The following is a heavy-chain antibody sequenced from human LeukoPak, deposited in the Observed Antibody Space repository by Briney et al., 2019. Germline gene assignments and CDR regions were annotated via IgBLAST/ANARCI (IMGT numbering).Heavy chain of an antibody. CDR2: ISSSSSYI. CDR1: GFTFSSYS. Sequence: PGGSLRLSCAASGFTFSSYSMNWVRQAPGKGLEWVSSISSSSSYIYYADSVKGRFTISRDNAKNSLYLQMNSLRAEDTAVYYCASDSSGYYYETLYDYWGQGTLVTVSS. D-gene: IGHD3-22*01. V-gene: IGHV3-21*01. CDR3: ASDSSGYYYETLYDY. J-gene: IGHJ4*02.